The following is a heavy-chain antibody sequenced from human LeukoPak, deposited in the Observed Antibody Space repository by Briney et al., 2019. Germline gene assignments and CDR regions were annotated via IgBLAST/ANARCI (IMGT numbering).Heavy chain of an antibody. CDR1: GFTFRSYE. Sequence: GGSLRLSCAASGFTFRSYEMNWVRQAPGKGLEWVSYISSSGSAIYYADSVKGRFTISRDNAKNSLYLQMDSLRAEDTAVYYCARGSPHWGPVAPREEYFDLWGRGTLVTVSS. D-gene: IGHD6-19*01. CDR3: ARGSPHWGPVAPREEYFDL. V-gene: IGHV3-48*03. CDR2: ISSSGSAI. J-gene: IGHJ2*01.